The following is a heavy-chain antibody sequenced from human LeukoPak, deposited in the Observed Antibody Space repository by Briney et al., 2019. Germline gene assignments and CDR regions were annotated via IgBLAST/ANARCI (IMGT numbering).Heavy chain of an antibody. J-gene: IGHJ4*02. CDR2: INTDGNIT. V-gene: IGHV3-74*01. D-gene: IGHD6-6*01. CDR1: GFTFSNYW. Sequence: GGSLRLSCAASGFTFSNYWMHWVRQAPGKGPVWVSRINTDGNITTYADSVKGRFTISRDNAKNSLYLQMNSLRAEDTALYYCSRVSAYTTSSGEFDYWGQGTLVTVSS. CDR3: SRVSAYTTSSGEFDY.